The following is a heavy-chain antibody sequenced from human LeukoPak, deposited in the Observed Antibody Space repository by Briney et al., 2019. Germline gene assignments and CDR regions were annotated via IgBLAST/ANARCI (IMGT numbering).Heavy chain of an antibody. V-gene: IGHV4-30-4*01. CDR2: IYYSGST. J-gene: IGHJ4*02. CDR1: GGSISSGDYY. CDR3: AGGRAPDY. D-gene: IGHD3-10*01. Sequence: SETLSLTCTVSGGSISSGDYYWSWIRQPPGKGLEWIGNIYYSGSTYYNPSLKSRVTISVDTSKDRFSLKLSSVTAADTAVYYCAGGRAPDYWGQGTLVTVSS.